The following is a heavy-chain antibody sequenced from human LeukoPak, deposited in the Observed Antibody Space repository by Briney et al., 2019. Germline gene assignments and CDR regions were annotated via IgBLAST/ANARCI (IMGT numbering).Heavy chain of an antibody. CDR1: GFTFSSYS. CDR2: ISSSSSYI. CDR3: ARRVAGDYMDV. J-gene: IGHJ6*03. V-gene: IGHV3-21*01. D-gene: IGHD2-15*01. Sequence: GGSLRLSCAASGFTFSSYSMNWVRQAPGKGLEWVSSISSSSSYIYYADSVKGRFTISRDNAKNSLYLQMNSLRTEDTAVYYCARRVAGDYMDVWGKGTTVTISS.